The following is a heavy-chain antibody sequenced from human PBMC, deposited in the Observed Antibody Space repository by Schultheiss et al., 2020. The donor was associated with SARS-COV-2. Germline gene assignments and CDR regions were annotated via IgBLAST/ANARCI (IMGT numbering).Heavy chain of an antibody. J-gene: IGHJ4*02. V-gene: IGHV3-48*04. CDR2: ISSSGSTI. D-gene: IGHD2-2*01. Sequence: GGSLRLSCAASGFTFSSYAMHWVRQAPGKGLEWVSYISSSGSTIYYADSVKGRFTISRDNAKNTLYLQMNSLRAEDTAVYYCARVVVPAAPTYYFDYWGQGTLVTVSS. CDR3: ARVVVPAAPTYYFDY. CDR1: GFTFSSYA.